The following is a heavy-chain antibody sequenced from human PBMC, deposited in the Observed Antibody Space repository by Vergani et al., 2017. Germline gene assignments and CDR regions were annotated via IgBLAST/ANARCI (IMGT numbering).Heavy chain of an antibody. CDR1: GYSFTSYW. V-gene: IGHV5-10-1*03. Sequence: EVQLVQSGAEVKTPGASLRISCKGSGYSFTSYWISWVRQMPGKGLEWMGRIDPSDSYTNYSPSFQGHVTISADKSISTAYLQWSSLKASDTAMYYCARHDEGGSPFDYWGQGTLVTVSS. J-gene: IGHJ4*02. CDR3: ARHDEGGSPFDY. CDR2: IDPSDSYT. D-gene: IGHD2-15*01.